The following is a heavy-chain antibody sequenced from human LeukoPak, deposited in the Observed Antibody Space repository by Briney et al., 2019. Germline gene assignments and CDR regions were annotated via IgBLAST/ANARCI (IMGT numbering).Heavy chain of an antibody. Sequence: GGSLRLSCAASGFTFSRFWMHWVRQAPGKGLVWVSRINTDASNTIYADSVKGRFTISRDNAKNTLYLQMNSLRAEDTAVYYWARDQSIAGPTTADYWGQGTLVTVSS. J-gene: IGHJ4*02. V-gene: IGHV3-74*01. CDR1: GFTFSRFW. CDR3: ARDQSIAGPTTADY. D-gene: IGHD1-26*01. CDR2: INTDASNT.